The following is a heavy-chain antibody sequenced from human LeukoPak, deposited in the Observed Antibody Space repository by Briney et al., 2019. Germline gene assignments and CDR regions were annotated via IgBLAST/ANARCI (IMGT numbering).Heavy chain of an antibody. CDR3: ARGSSSYGTDY. J-gene: IGHJ4*02. CDR2: IFHSGST. Sequence: TSSGTLSLTCAVSGGSLSSTNWWSWVRQPPGKGLEWIGEIFHSGSTNYNPSLKSRVTISVDTSKNQFSLKLSSVTAADTAVYYCARGSSSYGTDYWGQGTLVTVSS. V-gene: IGHV4-4*02. D-gene: IGHD5-18*01. CDR1: GGSLSSTNW.